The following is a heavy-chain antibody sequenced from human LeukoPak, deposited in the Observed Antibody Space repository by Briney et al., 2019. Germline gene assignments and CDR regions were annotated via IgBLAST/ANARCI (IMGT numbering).Heavy chain of an antibody. CDR1: GGSFSGYY. V-gene: IGHV4-34*01. J-gene: IGHJ4*02. D-gene: IGHD3-10*01. CDR2: INHSGST. CDR3: ARGNLGGYYGSGSLRYFDY. Sequence: PSETLSLTCAVYGGSFSGYYWSWIRQPPGKGLEWIGEINHSGSTNYNPSLKSRVTISVDTSKNQFSLKLSSVTAADTAVYYCARGNLGGYYGSGSLRYFDYWGQGTLVTVSS.